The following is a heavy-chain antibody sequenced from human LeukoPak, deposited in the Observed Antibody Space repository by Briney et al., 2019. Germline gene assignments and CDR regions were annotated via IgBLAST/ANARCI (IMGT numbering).Heavy chain of an antibody. V-gene: IGHV3-21*01. D-gene: IGHD1-26*01. Sequence: GGSLRLSCAASGFTFSDYYMNWVRQAPGKGLEWVSSISSSSSYIYYADSVKGRFTISRDNAKNSLYLQMNSLRAEDTAVYYCARDSGDSGSLSYFDYWGQGTLVTVSS. CDR2: ISSSSSYI. J-gene: IGHJ4*02. CDR1: GFTFSDYY. CDR3: ARDSGDSGSLSYFDY.